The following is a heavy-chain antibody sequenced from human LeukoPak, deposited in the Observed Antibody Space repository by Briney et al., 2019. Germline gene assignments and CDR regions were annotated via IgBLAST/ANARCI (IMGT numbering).Heavy chain of an antibody. V-gene: IGHV3-53*01. J-gene: IGHJ6*03. D-gene: IGHD1-26*01. Sequence: PGGSLRLSCAASGFTVSSNYMSWVRQAPGKGREWVSVIYSGGSTYYADSVRGRFTISRDNSKNTLYLQMNSLRAEDTAVYYCARGKWELLLYYYYYMDVWGKGTTVTVSS. CDR2: IYSGGST. CDR1: GFTVSSNY. CDR3: ARGKWELLLYYYYYMDV.